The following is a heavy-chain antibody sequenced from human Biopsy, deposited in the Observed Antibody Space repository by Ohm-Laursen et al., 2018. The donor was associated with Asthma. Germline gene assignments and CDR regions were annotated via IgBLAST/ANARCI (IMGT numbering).Heavy chain of an antibody. Sequence: GSLRLSCTASGFTFGNFAMSWARQAPGKGLEWVSTIKTNRRGADYPDPAKGRFTISRDDSKNTLYLQMSSLRAEDTAVYYCVRGDSSNWSHYYFDYWGQGTLVTVSS. CDR3: VRGDSSNWSHYYFDY. D-gene: IGHD3-22*01. J-gene: IGHJ4*02. CDR2: IKTNRRGA. CDR1: GFTFGNFA. V-gene: IGHV3-23*01.